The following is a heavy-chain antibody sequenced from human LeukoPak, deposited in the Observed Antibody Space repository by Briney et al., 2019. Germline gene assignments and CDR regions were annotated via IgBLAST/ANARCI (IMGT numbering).Heavy chain of an antibody. CDR2: ISSISSII. J-gene: IGHJ4*02. CDR1: GFTFSTYS. D-gene: IGHD6-13*01. Sequence: GGSLRLSCAASGFTFSTYSMSWVRQAPGKGLEWVSYISSISSIIYYADSVKGRFTISRDNAKSSLYLQMNSLRAEDTAVYYCARSRPGTEAGQPNFDYWGQGTLVTVS. V-gene: IGHV3-48*01. CDR3: ARSRPGTEAGQPNFDY.